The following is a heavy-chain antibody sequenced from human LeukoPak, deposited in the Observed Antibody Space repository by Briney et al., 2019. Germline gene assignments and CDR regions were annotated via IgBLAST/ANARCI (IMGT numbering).Heavy chain of an antibody. J-gene: IGHJ4*02. CDR3: ARAGGPDY. D-gene: IGHD2-15*01. CDR2: LYYTGST. CDR1: GGSMSNHH. Sequence: SETLSLTCSVSGGSMSNHHWSWFRQPPGKGLEWIGSLYYTGSTNYNPSLKSRVTMSGDTSRNQFSLKLNSLTAADTAIYYCARAGGPDYWGQGTLVTVSS. V-gene: IGHV4-59*08.